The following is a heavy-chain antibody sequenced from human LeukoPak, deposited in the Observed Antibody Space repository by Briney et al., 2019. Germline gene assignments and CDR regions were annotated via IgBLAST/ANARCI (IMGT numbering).Heavy chain of an antibody. Sequence: GSLRLSCAASGFTVSSNSMSWVRQAPGKGLEWVSLIYSGGSMSYADSVRGRFTISRDTSKNTLYLQMNSLRAEDTAVYYCARDRCSTTSCWLNAFDVWGQGTMVTVSS. CDR2: IYSGGSM. V-gene: IGHV3-53*01. CDR3: ARDRCSTTSCWLNAFDV. CDR1: GFTVSSNS. D-gene: IGHD2-2*01. J-gene: IGHJ3*01.